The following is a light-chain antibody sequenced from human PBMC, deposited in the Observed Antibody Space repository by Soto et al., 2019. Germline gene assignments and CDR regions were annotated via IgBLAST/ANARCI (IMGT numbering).Light chain of an antibody. CDR3: QQCGSSPAWT. V-gene: IGKV3-20*01. CDR2: DAS. CDR1: QSVSSSY. Sequence: EIVLTQSPGTLSLSPGERATLSCRASQSVSSSYLAWYQQKPGQAPRLLIYDASSRATGIPDRFSGSGSGTDFTLTISRLEPEDFAVYYCQQCGSSPAWTFGQGTKVEFK. J-gene: IGKJ1*01.